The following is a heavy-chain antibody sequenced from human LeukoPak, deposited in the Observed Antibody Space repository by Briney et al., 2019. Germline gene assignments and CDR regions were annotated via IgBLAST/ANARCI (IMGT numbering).Heavy chain of an antibody. D-gene: IGHD1-26*01. CDR3: ARDIGSHGY. CDR1: GFTFSSYA. Sequence: GGSLRLSCAASGFTFSSYAMHWVRQAPGKGLEWVAVISYDGRNKYYADSVKGRFTISRDNSKNTLYLQMNSLRAEDTAVYYCARDIGSHGYWGQGTLFTVSS. J-gene: IGHJ4*02. CDR2: ISYDGRNK. V-gene: IGHV3-30*04.